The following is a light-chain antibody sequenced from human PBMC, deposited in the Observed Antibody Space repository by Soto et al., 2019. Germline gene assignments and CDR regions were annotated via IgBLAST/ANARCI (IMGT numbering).Light chain of an antibody. V-gene: IGKV3-15*01. CDR2: GAS. CDR3: QQYQDWPRT. Sequence: EIVMTQSPATLSVSPGERATFSCRASQSVSSNLAWYQQKPGQAPRLLIYGASIRATGIPARFSGSGSGTEFTLTISSLQSEDSAVYYCQQYQDWPRTFGQGTKVDIK. CDR1: QSVSSN. J-gene: IGKJ1*01.